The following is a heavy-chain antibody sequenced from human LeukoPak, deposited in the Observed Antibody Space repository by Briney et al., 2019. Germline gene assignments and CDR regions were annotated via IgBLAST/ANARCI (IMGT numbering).Heavy chain of an antibody. CDR1: GFNFSSYW. V-gene: IGHV3-7*01. CDR3: ARAGSLWFGESKFDY. CDR2: IKQDGSEK. D-gene: IGHD3-10*01. Sequence: PGGSLRLSCAASGFNFSSYWMSWVRQAPGKGLEWVANIKQDGSEKYYVDSVKGRFTISRDNAKNSLHLQMNSLRAEDTAVYYCARAGSLWFGESKFDYWGQGTLVTVSS. J-gene: IGHJ4*02.